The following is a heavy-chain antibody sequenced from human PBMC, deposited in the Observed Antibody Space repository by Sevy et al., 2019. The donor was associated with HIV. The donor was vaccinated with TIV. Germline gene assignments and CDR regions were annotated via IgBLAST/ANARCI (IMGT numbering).Heavy chain of an antibody. D-gene: IGHD2-2*02. CDR3: VKGARYTIPNDAFDI. V-gene: IGHV3-23*01. J-gene: IGHJ3*02. Sequence: GGSLRLSCEASRFTFSSNAMSWVRQAPGKGLEWVSGISGGGGDTFYADSVKGRFTISRDNSKNTLFLQINSLRAEDTALYYCVKGARYTIPNDAFDIWGQGTMVTVSS. CDR1: RFTFSSNA. CDR2: ISGGGGDT.